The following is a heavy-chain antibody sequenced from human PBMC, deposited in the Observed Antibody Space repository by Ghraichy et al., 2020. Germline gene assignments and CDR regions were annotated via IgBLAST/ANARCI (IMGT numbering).Heavy chain of an antibody. D-gene: IGHD3-3*01. J-gene: IGHJ5*02. Sequence: SETLSLTCTVSGGSISSYYWSWIRQPPGKGLEWIGYIYTSVSTNYNPSLKSRVTISVDTSKNQFSLKLSSVTAADTAVYYCARHPSDFWSGDWSLNWFDPWGQGTLVTVSS. V-gene: IGHV4-4*09. CDR1: GGSISSYY. CDR2: IYTSVST. CDR3: ARHPSDFWSGDWSLNWFDP.